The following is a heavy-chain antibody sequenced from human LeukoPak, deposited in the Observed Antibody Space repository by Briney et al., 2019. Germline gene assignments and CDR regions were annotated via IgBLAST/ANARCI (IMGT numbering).Heavy chain of an antibody. J-gene: IGHJ4*02. V-gene: IGHV4-34*01. CDR1: VGSFSGCY. CDR2: IDHSGST. CDR3: ARETTGAGTARPFDY. Sequence: SETLSLTCAVYVGSFSGCYWSWIRQPPGKGLEWIGEIDHSGSTNYNPSLKSRVTISVDTSKNQFSLKLSSVTAADTAVYFCARETTGAGTARPFDYWGQGTLVTVSS. D-gene: IGHD6-13*01.